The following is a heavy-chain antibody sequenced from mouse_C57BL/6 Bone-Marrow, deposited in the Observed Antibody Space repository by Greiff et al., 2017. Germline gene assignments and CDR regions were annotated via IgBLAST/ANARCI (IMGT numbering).Heavy chain of an antibody. J-gene: IGHJ3*01. Sequence: QVQLQQSGPELVKPGASVKISCKASGYAFSSSWMNWVKQRPGKGLEWIGRIYPGDGDTNYNGKFKGKATLTADQSSSTAYMQLSSLTSEDSAVYFCARGLSLFAYWGQGTLVTVSA. CDR3: ARGLSLFAY. CDR1: GYAFSSSW. CDR2: IYPGDGDT. D-gene: IGHD1-1*02. V-gene: IGHV1-82*01.